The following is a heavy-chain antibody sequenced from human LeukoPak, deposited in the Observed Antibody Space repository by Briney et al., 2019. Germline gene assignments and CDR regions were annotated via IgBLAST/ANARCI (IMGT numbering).Heavy chain of an antibody. CDR2: IYYPGSP. CDR1: GASISSGDSF. J-gene: IGHJ4*02. Sequence: SQTLSLTCIVSGASISSGDSFWPWLRHHPGRGLELIGHIYYPGSPYYNPSLKSRITISVDTAKNQFSLKLSSVTAADTAVYYCARGGENYSDSSGYYSLDHWGQGTRVTVSS. D-gene: IGHD3-22*01. CDR3: ARGGENYSDSSGYYSLDH. V-gene: IGHV4-31*02.